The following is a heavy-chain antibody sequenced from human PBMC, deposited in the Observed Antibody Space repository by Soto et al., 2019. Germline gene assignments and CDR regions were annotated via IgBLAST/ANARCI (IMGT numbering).Heavy chain of an antibody. CDR2: ISAYNGNT. CDR1: GYTFTSYG. D-gene: IGHD4-17*01. Sequence: EASVKVSCKASGYTFTSYGISWVRQAPGQGLEWMGWISAYNGNTNYAQKLQGRVTMTTDTSTSTAYMELRSLRSDDTAVYYCARVGTTVTKNDAFDIWGQGTMVTVSS. CDR3: ARVGTTVTKNDAFDI. V-gene: IGHV1-18*01. J-gene: IGHJ3*02.